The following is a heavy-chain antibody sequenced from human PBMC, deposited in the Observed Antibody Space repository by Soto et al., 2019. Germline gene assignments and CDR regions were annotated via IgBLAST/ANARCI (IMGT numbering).Heavy chain of an antibody. CDR3: ARHWRRGGSFYPDP. Sequence: SETLSLTCTVSGASISSDDYFWTWIRQHPGKGLEWIGYIFYTGNTFYNPSVQSRISMSVDTSKNQFSLRLNSVTAADTAVYYCARHWRRGGSFYPDPWGQGTLVTVSS. V-gene: IGHV4-31*03. CDR2: IFYTGNT. CDR1: GASISSDDYF. D-gene: IGHD2-15*01. J-gene: IGHJ5*02.